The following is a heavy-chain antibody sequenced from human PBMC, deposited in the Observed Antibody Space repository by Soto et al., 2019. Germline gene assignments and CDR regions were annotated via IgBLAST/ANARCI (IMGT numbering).Heavy chain of an antibody. J-gene: IGHJ4*02. V-gene: IGHV3-7*04. CDR3: ARSRYLEY. Sequence: TGGSLRLSCAVSGFTFSNYWMSWVRQAPGKGLEWVANIKQDGSEKNYVDSVEGRFTISRDNAKNSLYLQMNSLRAEDTAVYYCARSRYLEYWGQGT. D-gene: IGHD1-20*01. CDR2: IKQDGSEK. CDR1: GFTFSNYW.